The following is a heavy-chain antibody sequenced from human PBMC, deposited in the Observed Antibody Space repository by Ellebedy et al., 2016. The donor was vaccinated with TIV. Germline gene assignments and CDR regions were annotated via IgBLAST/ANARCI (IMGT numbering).Heavy chain of an antibody. D-gene: IGHD2-15*01. CDR3: ARGVCSGGSCYSHYYYGMDV. V-gene: IGHV4-59*08. CDR2: IYYSGST. CDR1: GGSISSYY. J-gene: IGHJ6*02. Sequence: SETLSLTCTVSGGSISSYYWSWIRQPPGKGLEWIGYIYYSGSTNYNPSFKSRVTISVDTSKNQFSLKLSSVTAADTAVYYCARGVCSGGSCYSHYYYGMDVWGQGTTVTVSS.